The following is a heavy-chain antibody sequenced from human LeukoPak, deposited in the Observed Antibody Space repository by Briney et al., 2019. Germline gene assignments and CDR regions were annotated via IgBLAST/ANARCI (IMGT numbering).Heavy chain of an antibody. CDR2: IKQDGSDK. CDR1: GFTFSSYW. CDR3: ARLQGPYCGGDCYSPGTRSDC. V-gene: IGHV3-7*01. Sequence: PGGSLRLSCAASGFTFSSYWMHWVRQAPGKGLEWVANIKQDGSDKYYVDSVKGRFTISRDNAKNSLSLQMNSLRAEDTAVYYCARLQGPYCGGDCYSPGTRSDCWGQGTLVTVSS. D-gene: IGHD2-21*02. J-gene: IGHJ4*02.